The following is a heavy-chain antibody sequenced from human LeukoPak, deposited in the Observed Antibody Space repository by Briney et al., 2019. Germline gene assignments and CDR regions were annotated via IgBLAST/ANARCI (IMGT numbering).Heavy chain of an antibody. Sequence: SETLSLTCTVSGGSISSSTYYWGWIRQPPGKGLEWIGSIFYSGRTYYNPSLKSRVTMSVDTSKNQFSLRLSSVNAADTAVYYCARDILATSIAAPYYWGQGALVTVSS. CDR1: GGSISSSTYY. J-gene: IGHJ4*02. CDR3: ARDILATSIAAPYY. V-gene: IGHV4-39*07. CDR2: IFYSGRT. D-gene: IGHD6-13*01.